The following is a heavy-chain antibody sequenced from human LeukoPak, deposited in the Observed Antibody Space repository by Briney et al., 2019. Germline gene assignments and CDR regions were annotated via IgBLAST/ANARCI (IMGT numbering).Heavy chain of an antibody. CDR2: ISAYNGNT. J-gene: IGHJ4*02. D-gene: IGHD3-10*01. CDR1: GYTFTGYY. Sequence: ASVKVSCKASGYTFTGYYMHWVRQAPGQGLEWMGWISAYNGNTNYAQKLQGRVTMTTDTSTSTAYMELRSLRSDDTAVYYCARDYYGSGSYYTPFDYWGQGTLVTVSS. CDR3: ARDYYGSGSYYTPFDY. V-gene: IGHV1-18*04.